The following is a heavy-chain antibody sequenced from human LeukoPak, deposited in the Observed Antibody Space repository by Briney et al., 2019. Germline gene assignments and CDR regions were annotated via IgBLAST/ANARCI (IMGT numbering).Heavy chain of an antibody. V-gene: IGHV3-48*03. J-gene: IGHJ1*01. CDR2: ISSSGSTI. Sequence: GGSLRLSCAASGFTFSSYEMNWVRQAPGKGLEWVSYISSSGSTIYYADSVKGRFTISRDNAKNSLYLQMNSLRAEDTAVYYCASLYYYDSSGVEYFQHWGQGTLVTVSS. CDR3: ASLYYYDSSGVEYFQH. D-gene: IGHD3-22*01. CDR1: GFTFSSYE.